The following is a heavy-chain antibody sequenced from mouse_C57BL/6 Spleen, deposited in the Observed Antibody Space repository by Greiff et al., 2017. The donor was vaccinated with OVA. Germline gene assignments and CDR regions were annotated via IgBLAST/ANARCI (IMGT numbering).Heavy chain of an antibody. J-gene: IGHJ2*01. CDR3: ARSGF. D-gene: IGHD3-2*02. CDR1: GYTFTSYW. CDR2: INPSSGYT. Sequence: VKLMESGAELAKPGASVKLSCKASGYTFTSYWMHWVKQRPGQGLEWIGYINPSSGYTKYNQKFKDKATLTAEKSSSTAYMQLSSLTYEDSAVYYCARSGFWGQGTTLTVSS. V-gene: IGHV1-7*01.